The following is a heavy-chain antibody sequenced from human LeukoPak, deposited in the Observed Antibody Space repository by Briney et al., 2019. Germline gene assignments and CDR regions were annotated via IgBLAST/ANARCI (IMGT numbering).Heavy chain of an antibody. D-gene: IGHD6-13*01. J-gene: IGHJ6*02. CDR2: IYYTGST. CDR1: GGSFSGYY. CDR3: ARPLSTSSYGMDV. V-gene: IGHV4-34*01. Sequence: SETLSLTCAVYGGSFSGYYWAWIRQPPGKGLEWIASIYYTGSTYYNSSLKSRLSIPVDRSKNQLSLKLRSVTAADTAVYYCARPLSTSSYGMDVWGQGTTVTVSS.